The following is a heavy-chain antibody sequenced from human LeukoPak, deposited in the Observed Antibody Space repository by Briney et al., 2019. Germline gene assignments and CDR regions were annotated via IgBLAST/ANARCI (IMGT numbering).Heavy chain of an antibody. D-gene: IGHD1-26*01. V-gene: IGHV3-11*01. CDR2: ISSSGSTI. Sequence: GGSLRLSCAASGFTLSDYYMSWIRQAQGKGLEWVSYISSSGSTIYYADSVKGRFTISRDNAKNSLYLQMNSLRAEDTAVYYCARDLDWELPKPCYYYYYGMDVWGQGTTVTVSS. CDR1: GFTLSDYY. CDR3: ARDLDWELPKPCYYYYYGMDV. J-gene: IGHJ6*02.